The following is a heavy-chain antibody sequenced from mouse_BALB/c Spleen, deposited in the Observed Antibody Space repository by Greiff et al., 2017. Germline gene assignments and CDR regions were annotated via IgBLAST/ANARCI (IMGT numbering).Heavy chain of an antibody. V-gene: IGHV14-3*02. CDR1: GFNIKDTY. J-gene: IGHJ2*01. D-gene: IGHD2-14*01. Sequence: EVQLQESGAELVKPGASVKLSCTASGFNIKDTYMHWVKQRPEQGLEWIGRIDPANGNTKYDPKFQGKATITADTSSNTAYLQLSSLTSEDTAVYYCARNYRYGFDYWGQGTTLTVSS. CDR3: ARNYRYGFDY. CDR2: IDPANGNT.